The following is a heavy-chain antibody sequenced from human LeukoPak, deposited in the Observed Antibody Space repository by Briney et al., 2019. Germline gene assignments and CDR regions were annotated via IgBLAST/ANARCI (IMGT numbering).Heavy chain of an antibody. D-gene: IGHD3-3*01. CDR2: INHSGIT. J-gene: IGHJ4*02. V-gene: IGHV4-34*01. CDR1: GESFSGYY. Sequence: PSETLSLTCTVYGESFSGYYWSWIRQPPGKGLQWIGEINHSGITNYNPSLKSRVTISVDTSKDQFSLKLSSVTAADTAVYYCASQLLWSGHKYWGQGTLVTVSS. CDR3: ASQLLWSGHKY.